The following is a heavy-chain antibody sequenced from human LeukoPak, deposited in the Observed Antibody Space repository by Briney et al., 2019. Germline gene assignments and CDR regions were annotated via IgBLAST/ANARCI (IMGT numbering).Heavy chain of an antibody. CDR2: ISSSSSTT. Sequence: AGGSLRLSCAASGFTFSSYRMNWVRQAPGPGLEWVSYISSSSSTTYYADSVKCRFTISRDNAKNSLYLQMNSLRAEDTAVYYCARDSGQRLRLYRDVWGKGTTVTVSS. CDR3: ARDSGQRLRLYRDV. V-gene: IGHV3-48*01. J-gene: IGHJ6*03. D-gene: IGHD2-8*02. CDR1: GFTFSSYR.